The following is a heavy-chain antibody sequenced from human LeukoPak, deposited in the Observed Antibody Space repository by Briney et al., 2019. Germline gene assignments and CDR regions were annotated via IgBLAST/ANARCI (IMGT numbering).Heavy chain of an antibody. CDR3: AKAPTSYCSSTSCYV. Sequence: GGSLRLSCAASGFTFSSYGMHWVRQAPGKGLEWVAFIRYDGSNKYYADSVKGRFTISRDNSKNTLYLQMNSLRAEDTAVYYCAKAPTSYCSSTSCYVWGQGTLVTVSS. CDR2: IRYDGSNK. J-gene: IGHJ4*02. CDR1: GFTFSSYG. D-gene: IGHD2-2*01. V-gene: IGHV3-30*02.